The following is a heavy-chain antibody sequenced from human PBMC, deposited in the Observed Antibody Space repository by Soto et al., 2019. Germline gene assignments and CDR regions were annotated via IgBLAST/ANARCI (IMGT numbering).Heavy chain of an antibody. D-gene: IGHD4-17*01. Sequence: SETLSLTCAVSGFSISSGHYWGWMRQTPGKGLEWIGSTHYSGRTYYSTSLKSRVTISVDTSKNQVSLRLRSVTAADTALYYCATHVYGAYVVGSWGQGTLVTVSS. CDR3: ATHVYGAYVVGS. CDR2: THYSGRT. J-gene: IGHJ4*02. CDR1: GFSISSGHY. V-gene: IGHV4-38-2*01.